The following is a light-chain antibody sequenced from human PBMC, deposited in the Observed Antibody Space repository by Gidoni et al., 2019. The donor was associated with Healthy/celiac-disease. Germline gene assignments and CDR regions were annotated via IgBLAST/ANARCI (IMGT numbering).Light chain of an antibody. CDR2: KAS. CDR1: QDISNY. V-gene: IGKV1-33*01. CDR3: QQYDNLPG. J-gene: IGKJ4*01. Sequence: DIQMTQSPSSLSASVGDRVTITCQASQDISNYLNWYQQKPGKAPKLLIYKASNLETGVPSRFSGSGSGTDFTFTISSLQPEDIATYYCQQYDNLPGFGGGTKVEIK.